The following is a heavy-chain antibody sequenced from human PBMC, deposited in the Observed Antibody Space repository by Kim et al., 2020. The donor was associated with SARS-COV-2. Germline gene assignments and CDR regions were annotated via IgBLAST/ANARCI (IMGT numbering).Heavy chain of an antibody. Sequence: SQTLSLTCAISGDSVSNDIAAWNWIRQSPSRGLEWLGRTYYRSRWYNDYAISVKSRITINPDTSKSQFSLQLNSVTPEDTALYYCARSLSAVGNNWFDTWGQGTLVTVSS. J-gene: IGHJ5*02. D-gene: IGHD6-13*01. CDR2: TYYRSRWYN. CDR3: ARSLSAVGNNWFDT. V-gene: IGHV6-1*01. CDR1: GDSVSNDIAA.